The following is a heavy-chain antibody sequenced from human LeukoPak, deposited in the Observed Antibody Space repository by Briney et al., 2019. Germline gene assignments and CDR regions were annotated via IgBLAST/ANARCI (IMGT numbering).Heavy chain of an antibody. CDR3: ARVRYYYGDQGDGASGYMDV. J-gene: IGHJ6*03. CDR2: IKQDGSEK. D-gene: IGHD4-17*01. Sequence: GGSLRLSCVASGFTFSSYWMSWVRQAPGKGLEWVANIKQDGSEKYYVDSVKGRFTISRDNAKNSLYLQMNSLRAEDTAVYYCARVRYYYGDQGDGASGYMDVWGKGTTVTVSS. CDR1: GFTFSSYW. V-gene: IGHV3-7*01.